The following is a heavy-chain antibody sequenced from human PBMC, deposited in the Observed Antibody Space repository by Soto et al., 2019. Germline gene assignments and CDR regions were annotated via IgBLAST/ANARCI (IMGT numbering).Heavy chain of an antibody. D-gene: IGHD3-9*01. CDR3: ARGDSLLSYYYYGMDV. CDR2: LKPDGSQK. J-gene: IGHJ6*02. V-gene: IGHV3-7*02. CDR1: GFSFSNHW. Sequence: HPGGSLRLSCAASGFSFSNHWMSWVRQAPGKGLEWVANLKPDGSQKWYVDSVKGRFTISRDNAKNSLYLQMNSLRDEDTAVYYCARGDSLLSYYYYGMDVWGQGTTVTVSS.